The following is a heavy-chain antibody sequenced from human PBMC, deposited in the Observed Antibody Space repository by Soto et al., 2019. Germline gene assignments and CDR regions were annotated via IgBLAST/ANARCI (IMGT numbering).Heavy chain of an antibody. CDR1: GGSISPYY. D-gene: IGHD4-17*01. J-gene: IGHJ4*02. V-gene: IGHV4-59*01. CDR3: ARGRTTVTPLDY. CDR2: IYYSGST. Sequence: QVQLQESGPGLVKPSETLPLSCTVSGGSISPYYWSWIRQPPGKGLEWIGYIYYSGSTNYNPSLKSRVTISVDTSKNQFSLKLSSVTAADTAVYYCARGRTTVTPLDYWGQGILVTVSP.